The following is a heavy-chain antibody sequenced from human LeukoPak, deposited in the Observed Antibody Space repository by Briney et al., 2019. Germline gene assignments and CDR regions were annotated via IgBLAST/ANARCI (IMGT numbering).Heavy chain of an antibody. CDR3: ARGGYSYGTKLYYFDY. V-gene: IGHV1-69*05. J-gene: IGHJ4*02. D-gene: IGHD5-18*01. CDR2: IIPIFGTA. CDR1: GGTFSSYA. Sequence: SVKVSCKASGGTFSSYAISGVRQAPGQGLEWMGRIIPIFGTANYAQKFQGRVTITTDESTSTAYMELSSLRSEDTAVYYCARGGYSYGTKLYYFDYWGQGTLVTVSS.